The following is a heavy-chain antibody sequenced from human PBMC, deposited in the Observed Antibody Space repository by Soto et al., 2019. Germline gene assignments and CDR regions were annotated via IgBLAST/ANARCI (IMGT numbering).Heavy chain of an antibody. V-gene: IGHV4-59*08. D-gene: IGHD2-15*01. CDR1: GGSISSYY. CDR2: IYYSGST. CDR3: ARRGAEPGYYYYYYMDV. J-gene: IGHJ6*03. Sequence: SETLSLTCTVSGGSISSYYWSWIRQPPGKGLEWIGYIYYSGSTNYNPSLKSRVAISVDTSKNQFPLKLSSVTAADTAVYYCARRGAEPGYYYYYYMDVWGKGTTVTVS.